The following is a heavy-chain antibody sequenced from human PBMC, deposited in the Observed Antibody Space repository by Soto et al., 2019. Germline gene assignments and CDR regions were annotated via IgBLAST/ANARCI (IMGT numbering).Heavy chain of an antibody. CDR1: ASSISSGGYY. D-gene: IGHD2-15*01. Sequence: SETLSLTCTVSASSISSGGYYWSWIRHPPGKALEWIGYIYYRGSTYYNPSLKSRVTISVDTSKNQFSLKLSSVTAADTAVYSCERERSGSCGQYLDYWGQGTLVTVAS. CDR2: IYYRGST. J-gene: IGHJ4*02. CDR3: ERERSGSCGQYLDY. V-gene: IGHV4-30-4*01.